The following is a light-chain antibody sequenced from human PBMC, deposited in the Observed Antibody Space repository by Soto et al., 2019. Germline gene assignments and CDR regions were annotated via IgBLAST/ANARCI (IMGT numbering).Light chain of an antibody. CDR2: DAS. J-gene: IGKJ1*01. CDR3: QQYNSYSST. V-gene: IGKV1-5*01. Sequence: DIQMTQSPSTLSASVGDRVTITCRASQSISSWLAWYQQKPGKAPKLLIYDASSLESGVPSRFSGRGSGTEFTLTICSLQPDDFATDYCQQYNSYSSTFGHGTKVEIK. CDR1: QSISSW.